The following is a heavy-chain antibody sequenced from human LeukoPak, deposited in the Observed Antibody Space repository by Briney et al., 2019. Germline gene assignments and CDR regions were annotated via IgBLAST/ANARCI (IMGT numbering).Heavy chain of an antibody. D-gene: IGHD6-19*01. J-gene: IGHJ4*02. CDR1: GGTFRSNA. CDR2: ITPIFGTA. Sequence: ASVKVSCKASGGTFRSNAISWVRQAPGQGLEWMGGITPIFGTANYAQKFQGRVTITAVESMSTAYMELSSLRSEDTAVYYCARVGGQWLGRNYFDYWGQGTLVTVSS. CDR3: ARVGGQWLGRNYFDY. V-gene: IGHV1-69*01.